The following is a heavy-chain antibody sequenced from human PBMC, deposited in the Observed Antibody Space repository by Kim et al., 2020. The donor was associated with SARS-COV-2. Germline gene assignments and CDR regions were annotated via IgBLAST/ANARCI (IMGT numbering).Heavy chain of an antibody. CDR2: ISDSGGSK. CDR1: GFTFSKYA. Sequence: GGSLRLSCAASGFTFSKYAMTWVRQAPGKGLEWVSSISDSGGSKNYADSVKGRFTISRDNSHNTLFVQMNSLRAEDTAIYYCVKSRVGVAKYNLDVWGQGTTVTVSS. CDR3: VKSRVGVAKYNLDV. J-gene: IGHJ6*02. D-gene: IGHD1-26*01. V-gene: IGHV3-23*01.